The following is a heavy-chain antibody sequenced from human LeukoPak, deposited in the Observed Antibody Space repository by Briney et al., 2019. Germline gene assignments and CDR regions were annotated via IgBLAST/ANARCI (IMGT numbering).Heavy chain of an antibody. Sequence: GGSLRLSCAASGFTVSSNYMSWVRQAPGKGLEWVSVTYSGGSTYYADSVKGRFTISRDNSKNTLYLQMNSLRAEDTAVYYCARDVAYYGMDVWGQGTTVTVSS. CDR3: ARDVAYYGMDV. V-gene: IGHV3-53*01. CDR1: GFTVSSNY. J-gene: IGHJ6*02. D-gene: IGHD2-21*01. CDR2: TYSGGST.